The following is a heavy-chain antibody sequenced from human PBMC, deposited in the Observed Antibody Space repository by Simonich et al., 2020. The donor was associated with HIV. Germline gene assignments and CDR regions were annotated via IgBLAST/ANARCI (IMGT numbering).Heavy chain of an antibody. V-gene: IGHV5-51*03. CDR3: VRRMAGTDAFDI. CDR2: IYTGDSDT. CDR1: GYNFPNYW. Sequence: EVQLVQSGAAVKKPGESLKISCKGSGYNFPNYWIGWVRQMPGKGLEWLGIIYTGDSDTTYSPTFHGQVTISADKSISTAYLQWSSLKASDTAMYYCVRRMAGTDAFDIWGQGTMVTVSS. J-gene: IGHJ3*02. D-gene: IGHD6-19*01.